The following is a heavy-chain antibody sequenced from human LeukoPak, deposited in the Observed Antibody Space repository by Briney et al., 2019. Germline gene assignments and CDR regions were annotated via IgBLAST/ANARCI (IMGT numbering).Heavy chain of an antibody. CDR1: GFTFSSYA. D-gene: IGHD3-3*01. Sequence: GGSLRLSCAASGFTFSSYAMSWVRQAPGKGLEWVSAISGSGGSTYYADSVKGRFTISRDNSKNTLYLQMNSLRAEDTAVYYCAKGMSSSWRGEGALFDYWGQGTLVTVSS. CDR2: ISGSGGST. V-gene: IGHV3-23*01. CDR3: AKGMSSSWRGEGALFDY. J-gene: IGHJ4*02.